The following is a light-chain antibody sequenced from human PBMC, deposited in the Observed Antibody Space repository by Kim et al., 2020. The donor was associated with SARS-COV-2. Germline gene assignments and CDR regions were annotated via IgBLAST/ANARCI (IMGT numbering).Light chain of an antibody. CDR3: TSYTSSNNLV. V-gene: IGLV2-14*01. Sequence: QSALTQPASVSGSPGQSITISCTGTSSDVGGYNFVSWYQDHPGKAPKLMIYEVSNRPSGVSNRFSGSKSGNTASLTISGLQAEDEADYYCTSYTSSNNLVFGGGTKLTVL. CDR2: EVS. CDR1: SSDVGGYNF. J-gene: IGLJ2*01.